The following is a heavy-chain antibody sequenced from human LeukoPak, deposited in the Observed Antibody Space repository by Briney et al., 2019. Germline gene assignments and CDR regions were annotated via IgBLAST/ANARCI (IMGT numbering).Heavy chain of an antibody. J-gene: IGHJ4*02. CDR1: GGSISSSSYY. CDR2: IYYSGST. D-gene: IGHD3-16*01. Sequence: SETLSLTCTVSGGSISSSSYYWGWIRQPPGKGLEWIGSIYYSGSTYYNPSLKSRVTISVDTSKNQFSLKLSSVTAADTAVYYCARDHRSRGGSYFDYWGQGTLVTVSS. CDR3: ARDHRSRGGSYFDY. V-gene: IGHV4-39*07.